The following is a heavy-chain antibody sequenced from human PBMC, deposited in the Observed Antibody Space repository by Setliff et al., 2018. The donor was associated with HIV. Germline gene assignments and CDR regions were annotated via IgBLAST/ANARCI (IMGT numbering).Heavy chain of an antibody. CDR2: ISAYNGNT. J-gene: IGHJ1*01. D-gene: IGHD3-22*01. Sequence: GASVKVSCKASGYTFTSYGISWVRQAPGQGLEWMGWISAYNGNTNYAQKLQGRVTMTTDASTSTAYMGLRSLRADDTAVYYCVRDESSYYDSSGQAQYFQHWGQGTLVTVSS. CDR3: VRDESSYYDSSGQAQYFQH. V-gene: IGHV1-18*01. CDR1: GYTFTSYG.